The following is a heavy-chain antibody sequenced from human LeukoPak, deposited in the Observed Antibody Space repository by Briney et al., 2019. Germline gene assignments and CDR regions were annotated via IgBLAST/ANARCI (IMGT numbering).Heavy chain of an antibody. J-gene: IGHJ4*02. D-gene: IGHD5-24*01. CDR1: GVTFSSYG. CDR2: IWYDGSNK. CDR3: ARGKSGRDGYNLDFDY. Sequence: GGSLRLSCAVSGVTFSSYGMHWVRQAPAKGLEWVAFIWYDGSNKYYADSVKGRFTISRDNSKNTLYLQMYSLRAEDTAVYYCARGKSGRDGYNLDFDYWGQGTLVTVSS. V-gene: IGHV3-30*02.